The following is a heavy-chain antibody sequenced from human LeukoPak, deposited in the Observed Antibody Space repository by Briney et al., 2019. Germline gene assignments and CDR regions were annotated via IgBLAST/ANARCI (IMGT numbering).Heavy chain of an antibody. CDR1: GGSISGSY. CDR2: MYNSGST. CDR3: ARGIESYGDYGY. D-gene: IGHD4-17*01. J-gene: IGHJ4*02. Sequence: SQTLSLTCTVSGGSISGSYWSWIRQPPGKGLEWIAYMYNSGSTNYNPSLKSRVTISVDTSKNQFSLKLSSLTAADTAIYYCARGIESYGDYGYWGQGILVTVSS. V-gene: IGHV4-59*01.